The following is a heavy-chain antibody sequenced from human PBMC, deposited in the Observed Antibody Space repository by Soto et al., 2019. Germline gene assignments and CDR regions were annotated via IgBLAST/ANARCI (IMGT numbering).Heavy chain of an antibody. V-gene: IGHV1-69*06. CDR3: ARGVLGCTNGVCWIFDF. Sequence: SVKVSCKASGGTFSSYAISWVRQAPGQGLEWMGGIIPIFGTTNYAQKFQGRVTITADKSTSTAYMELSSLRSEDTAVYYCARGVLGCTNGVCWIFDFWGQGSLDTGSS. J-gene: IGHJ5*01. CDR2: IIPIFGTT. D-gene: IGHD2-8*01. CDR1: GGTFSSYA.